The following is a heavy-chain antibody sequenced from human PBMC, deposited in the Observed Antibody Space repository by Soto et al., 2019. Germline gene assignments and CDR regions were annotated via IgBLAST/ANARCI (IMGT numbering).Heavy chain of an antibody. D-gene: IGHD2-21*02. J-gene: IGHJ5*02. Sequence: QVQLVQSGAEVKKPGSSVKVSCKASGGTFSSYAVSWVRQAPGQGLEWMGGIVRLFGTTNYAQKFQGRVTITADDSTSSVSMELRSLRSEDTAVYYCARGVWDCRDRDGDCYGWLDRWGQGTLVTVSS. CDR1: GGTFSSYA. CDR3: ARGVWDCRDRDGDCYGWLDR. V-gene: IGHV1-69*01. CDR2: IVRLFGTT.